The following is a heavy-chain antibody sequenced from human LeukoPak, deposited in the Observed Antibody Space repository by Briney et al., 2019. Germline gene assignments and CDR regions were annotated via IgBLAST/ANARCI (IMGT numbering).Heavy chain of an antibody. J-gene: IGHJ4*02. CDR3: AKDQGSGTYDY. CDR2: ISGSGGST. V-gene: IGHV3-23*01. D-gene: IGHD1-26*01. CDR1: GFTFSSYA. Sequence: PGGSLRLSCAASGFTFSSYALSWVRQAPGKGLEWVSAISGSGGSTYYADSVKGRFTISRDNSKNTLYLQMNSLRAEGTAIYYCAKDQGSGTYDYWGQGTLVTVSS.